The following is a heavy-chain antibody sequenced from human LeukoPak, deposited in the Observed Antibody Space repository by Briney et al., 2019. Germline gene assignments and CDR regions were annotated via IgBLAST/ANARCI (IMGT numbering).Heavy chain of an antibody. J-gene: IGHJ4*02. Sequence: GRSLRLSCAASGFSFDDYAMHWVRHAPGKGLGWVSGINWNSGSIDYADSVKGRFTISRDNAMNSLYLQMNSLRAEDTALYYCAKDTLVGPMTPAYYFDYWGQGTLVTVSS. V-gene: IGHV3-9*01. CDR1: GFSFDDYA. CDR3: AKDTLVGPMTPAYYFDY. CDR2: INWNSGSI. D-gene: IGHD1-26*01.